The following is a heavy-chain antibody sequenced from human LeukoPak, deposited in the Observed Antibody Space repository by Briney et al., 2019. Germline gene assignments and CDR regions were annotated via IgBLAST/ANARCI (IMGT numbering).Heavy chain of an antibody. D-gene: IGHD2-2*01. CDR2: ISSSGSTI. V-gene: IGHV3-11*04. CDR3: ARSHTRYCSSTSCRDY. Sequence: PGGSLRLSCAASAFTFSDYYMSWIRQAPGKGLEWVSYISSSGSTIYYADSVKGRFTISRDNAKNSLYLQMNSLRAEDTAVYYCARSHTRYCSSTSCRDYWGQGTLVTVSS. CDR1: AFTFSDYY. J-gene: IGHJ4*02.